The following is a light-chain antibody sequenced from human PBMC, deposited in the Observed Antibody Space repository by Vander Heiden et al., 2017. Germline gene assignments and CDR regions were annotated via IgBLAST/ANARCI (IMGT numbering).Light chain of an antibody. CDR2: WAS. Sequence: IAMTQSPDSLAVSLGERATINCTARQNVLYSSNNRNYLAWYQHKPGQPPKQLIYWASTRQAGVPDRFNGSGSGTDFSLTISSLQAEDVAVYYCQQYYSALTFGGGTKVEIK. CDR3: QQYYSALT. CDR1: QNVLYSSNNRNY. J-gene: IGKJ4*01. V-gene: IGKV4-1*01.